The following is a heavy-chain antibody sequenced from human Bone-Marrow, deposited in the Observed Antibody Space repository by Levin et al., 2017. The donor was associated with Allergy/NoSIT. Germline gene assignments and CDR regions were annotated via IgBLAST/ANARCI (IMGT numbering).Heavy chain of an antibody. CDR2: IIGDGRT. CDR3: AKGKATDAVDWFEP. Sequence: GGSLRLSCAASGFTFNNYALTWVRQAAGKGLEWVSTIIGDGRTFYADSVKGRFTVSKDDSKNTMFLQLDSLRAEDTAVYYCAKGKATDAVDWFEPWGQGTLVTVSS. J-gene: IGHJ5*02. V-gene: IGHV3-23*01. CDR1: GFTFNNYA. D-gene: IGHD5-24*01.